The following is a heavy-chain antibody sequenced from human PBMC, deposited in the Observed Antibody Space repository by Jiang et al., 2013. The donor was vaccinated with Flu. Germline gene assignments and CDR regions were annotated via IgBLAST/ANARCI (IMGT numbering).Heavy chain of an antibody. Sequence: LLESGGGLVQPGGSLRLSCTASGFTFSSYPMSWVRQAPGKGLEWVSSISGSATRTFYADSVKGRFTISRDNSKNTLYLQMNSMRAEDTAVYYCARGGAQWLIKGTGVDSWGQGTLVTVSS. D-gene: IGHD6-19*01. J-gene: IGHJ4*02. CDR1: GFTFSSYP. CDR2: ISGSATRT. CDR3: ARGGAQWLIKGTGVDS. V-gene: IGHV3-23*01.